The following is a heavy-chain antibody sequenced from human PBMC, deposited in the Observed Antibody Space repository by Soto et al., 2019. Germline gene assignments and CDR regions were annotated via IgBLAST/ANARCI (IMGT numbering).Heavy chain of an antibody. CDR2: IYHGGTT. CDR1: AGSINTAASS. V-gene: IGHV4-30-2*01. CDR3: TTDSYFTLKLVRFDY. J-gene: IGHJ4*01. Sequence: PSETLSLTCTVSAGSINTAASSWAWVRQPPGEGLDFIGYIYHGGTTFLNPSLRSRLIISVDRSKNQFSLKTEDTAVYYCTTDSYFTLKLVRFDYWGLGTLVTVSS. D-gene: IGHD3-22*01.